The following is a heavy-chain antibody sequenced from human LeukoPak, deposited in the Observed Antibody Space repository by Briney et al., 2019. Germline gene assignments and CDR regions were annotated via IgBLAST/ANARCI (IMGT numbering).Heavy chain of an antibody. Sequence: GGSLRLSCAASGFTVSSNYMSWVRQAPGKGLEWVSVIYSGGSTYYADSVKGRFTISRDNSKNTLYLQMNSLRAADTAVYYCARGGIAAALSRPYYFDYWGQGTLVTVSS. D-gene: IGHD6-13*01. J-gene: IGHJ4*02. CDR2: IYSGGST. CDR3: ARGGIAAALSRPYYFDY. V-gene: IGHV3-66*01. CDR1: GFTVSSNY.